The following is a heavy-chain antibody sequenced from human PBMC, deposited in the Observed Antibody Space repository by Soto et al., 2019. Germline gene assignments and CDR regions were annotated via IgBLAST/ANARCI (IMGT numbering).Heavy chain of an antibody. V-gene: IGHV5-51*01. J-gene: IGHJ6*02. CDR2: IYPDDSDT. Sequence: GESLKISCKGSGYSFTNYWIGWVRQMPGKGLEWMGIIYPDDSDTRYSPSFQGQVTISADKSISTAYLQWSSLKASDTAMYYCARRTETDYYGMDVWGQGTTVTVSS. D-gene: IGHD4-17*01. CDR3: ARRTETDYYGMDV. CDR1: GYSFTNYW.